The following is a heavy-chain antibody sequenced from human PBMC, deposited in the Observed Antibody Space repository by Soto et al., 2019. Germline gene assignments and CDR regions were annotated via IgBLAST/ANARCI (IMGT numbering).Heavy chain of an antibody. V-gene: IGHV3-30*18. CDR2: MSYDGSNK. CDR3: AKDYLDGWGTVQGYYGRDV. CDR1: GFTFSSYG. D-gene: IGHD3-10*01. J-gene: IGHJ6*02. Sequence: GGSLRLSCAASGFTFSSYGMYWVRQAPGKGLEWVALMSYDGSNKYYADSVKGRFTISRDNSKNTLYLQMNSLSAEDTAVYYSAKDYLDGWGTVQGYYGRDVWGQGNTVTVSS.